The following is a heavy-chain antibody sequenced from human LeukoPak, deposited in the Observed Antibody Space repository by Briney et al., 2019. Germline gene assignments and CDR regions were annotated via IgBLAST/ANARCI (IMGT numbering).Heavy chain of an antibody. CDR1: GYTFSTSG. J-gene: IGHJ5*02. V-gene: IGHV1-18*04. Sequence: ASVTVSCKASGYTFSTSGINWVRQAAGQGLEWMGWMGGSNDNKNYAQKFQERVTMTTDTSTTTAYMELRSLRSDDTAVYYCARGGSGTYLYSTFDPWGQGTLVTVS. CDR2: MGGSNDNK. D-gene: IGHD3-10*01. CDR3: ARGGSGTYLYSTFDP.